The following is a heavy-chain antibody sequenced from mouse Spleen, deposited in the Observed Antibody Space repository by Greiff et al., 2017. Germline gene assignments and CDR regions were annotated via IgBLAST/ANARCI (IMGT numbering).Heavy chain of an antibody. J-gene: IGHJ4*01. D-gene: IGHD2-10*02. V-gene: IGHV5-9-3*01. CDR3: ARRGYGNYDGGAMDY. CDR1: GFTFSSYA. Sequence: EVQLVESGGGLVKPGGSLKLSCAASGFTFSSYAMSWVRQTPEKRLEWVATISSGGSYTYYPDSVKGRFTISRDNAKNTLYLQMSSLRSEDTAMYYCARRGYGNYDGGAMDYWGQGTSVTVSS. CDR2: ISSGGSYT.